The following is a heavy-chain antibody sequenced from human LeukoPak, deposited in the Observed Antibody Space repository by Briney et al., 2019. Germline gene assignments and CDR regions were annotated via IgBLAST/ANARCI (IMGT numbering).Heavy chain of an antibody. J-gene: IGHJ4*02. CDR3: ARDPNYHYDASGYTLGF. Sequence: GASVKVSCKASGYTFSSYGISWVRQAPGQGLEWMGWISVHNGNPEYAQKFQGRVIMTTDTFTSTAYMELSRLTSDDTAVYYCARDPNYHYDASGYTLGFWGQGTLVTVSS. V-gene: IGHV1-18*01. CDR2: ISVHNGNP. D-gene: IGHD3-22*01. CDR1: GYTFSSYG.